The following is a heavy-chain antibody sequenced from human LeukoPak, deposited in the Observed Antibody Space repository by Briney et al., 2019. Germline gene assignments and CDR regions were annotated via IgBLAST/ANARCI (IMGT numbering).Heavy chain of an antibody. CDR2: LYYSGST. CDR1: GGSISRYY. CDR3: ASDSWGMFYFDY. D-gene: IGHD3-16*01. V-gene: IGHV4-59*01. Sequence: SETLSLTCTVSGGSISRYYWSWIRQPPGKGLEWIGYLYYSGSTSYNPSLKSRVTMSEDTSKNQFSLKITSVTAADMAVYYCASDSWGMFYFDYWGQGTLVTVSS. J-gene: IGHJ4*02.